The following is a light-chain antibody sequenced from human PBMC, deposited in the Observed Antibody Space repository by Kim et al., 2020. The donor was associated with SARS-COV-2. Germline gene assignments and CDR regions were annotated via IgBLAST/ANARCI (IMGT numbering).Light chain of an antibody. J-gene: IGKJ1*01. Sequence: SPGERATLSCRDSQSVSSYLAWYQQKPGQAPRLLIYDASNRATGIPARFSGSGSRTDFTLTISSLEPEDFAVYYCQQRSNWPPWTFGQGTKVDIK. V-gene: IGKV3-11*01. CDR2: DAS. CDR1: QSVSSY. CDR3: QQRSNWPPWT.